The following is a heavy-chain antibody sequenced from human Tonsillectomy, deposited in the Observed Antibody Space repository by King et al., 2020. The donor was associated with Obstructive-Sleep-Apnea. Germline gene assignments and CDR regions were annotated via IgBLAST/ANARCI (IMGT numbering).Heavy chain of an antibody. Sequence: DVQLVESGGGLVQPGGSLRLACAASGFTFSGYWMHWVRQAPGKGLVWVSRINSDGTSTSYADSVKGRLTISRDNAKSTLYLQMNSLTAEDTAVYYCTSDFGYASGWSFDYWGQGTLVTVSS. V-gene: IGHV3-74*01. CDR3: TSDFGYASGWSFDY. CDR1: GFTFSGYW. CDR2: INSDGTST. D-gene: IGHD6-19*01. J-gene: IGHJ4*02.